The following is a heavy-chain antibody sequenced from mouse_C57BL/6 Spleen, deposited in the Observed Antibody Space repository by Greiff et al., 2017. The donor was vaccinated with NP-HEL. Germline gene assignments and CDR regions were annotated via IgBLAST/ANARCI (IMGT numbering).Heavy chain of an antibody. D-gene: IGHD1-1*01. CDR1: GYTFTSYW. V-gene: IGHV1-55*01. CDR3: ARSRYYGSSPYWYFDV. CDR2: IYPGSGST. Sequence: VKLQQPGAELVKPGASVKMSCKASGYTFTSYWITWVKQRPGQGLEWIGDIYPGSGSTNYNEKFKSKATLTVDTSSSTAYMQLSSLTSEDSAVYYCARSRYYGSSPYWYFDVWGTGTTVTVSS. J-gene: IGHJ1*03.